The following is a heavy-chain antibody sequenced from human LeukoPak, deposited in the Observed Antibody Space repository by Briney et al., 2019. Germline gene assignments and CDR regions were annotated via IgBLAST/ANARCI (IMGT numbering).Heavy chain of an antibody. V-gene: IGHV1-2*02. Sequence: ASVKVSCKASGYTFTGYYMHWVRQAPGQGLEWMGWINPNSGGTNYAQKFQGRVTMTRHTSISTAYMELSRLRSDDTAVYYCARGRLGWLRTDAFDIWGQGTMVTVSS. D-gene: IGHD5-12*01. CDR2: INPNSGGT. CDR3: ARGRLGWLRTDAFDI. J-gene: IGHJ3*02. CDR1: GYTFTGYY.